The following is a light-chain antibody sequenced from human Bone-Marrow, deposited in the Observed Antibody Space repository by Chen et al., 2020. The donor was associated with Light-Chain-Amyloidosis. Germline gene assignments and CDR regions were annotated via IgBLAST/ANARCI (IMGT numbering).Light chain of an antibody. J-gene: IGLJ3*02. CDR1: NSNIGSNI. CDR3: AAWEDSLNGWV. Sequence: QSVLTQPPSASGTPGQKVTISCSGSNSNIGSNIVNWYQHLPGTAPKLVIYSNNQRPAGCPGRFSGSKSGTSASLAISGLQSEYEADYYCAAWEDSLNGWVFGGGTKLTGL. CDR2: SNN. V-gene: IGLV1-44*01.